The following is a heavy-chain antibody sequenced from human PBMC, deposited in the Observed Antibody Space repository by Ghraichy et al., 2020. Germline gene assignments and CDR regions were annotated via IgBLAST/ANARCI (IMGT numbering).Heavy chain of an antibody. V-gene: IGHV3-48*02. CDR1: RFTFSSYS. CDR2: ISSSRTI. D-gene: IGHD5-12*01. CDR3: ARSRPGYYFDY. J-gene: IGHJ4*02. Sequence: GGSLRLSCAASRFTFSSYSMNWVRQTPGKGLEWVSYISSSRTIYYADSVKGRFTISRDNAKNSLYLQMNSLRDEDTAVYYYARSRPGYYFDYWGQGTLVTVSS.